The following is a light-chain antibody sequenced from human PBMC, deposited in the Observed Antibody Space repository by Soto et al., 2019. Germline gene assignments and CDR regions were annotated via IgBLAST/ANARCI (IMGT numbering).Light chain of an antibody. CDR1: QTIRTR. CDR3: QQAFSAEWT. J-gene: IGKJ1*01. Sequence: DIQLTQSPSSLSASVGDRVSITCRASQTIRTRLAWYQQKPGKAPKLLIYDASTLESGVPSRFSGTGSGTDFTLTISSLQPEDFATYFCQQAFSAEWTFGQGTKV. V-gene: IGKV1-5*01. CDR2: DAS.